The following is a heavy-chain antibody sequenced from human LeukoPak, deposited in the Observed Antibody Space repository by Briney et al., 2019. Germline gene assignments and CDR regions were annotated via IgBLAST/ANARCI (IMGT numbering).Heavy chain of an antibody. Sequence: PGGSLRLSCAASGFTFSSYAMSWVRQAPGKGLEWVSGISGNSVSTYYADSVKGRFTISRDNSKNTLSLQMSSLRAEDTAVYYCARAYSSSWYDFWGQGTLVTVSS. CDR1: GFTFSSYA. D-gene: IGHD6-13*01. J-gene: IGHJ5*01. CDR3: ARAYSSSWYDF. V-gene: IGHV3-23*01. CDR2: ISGNSVST.